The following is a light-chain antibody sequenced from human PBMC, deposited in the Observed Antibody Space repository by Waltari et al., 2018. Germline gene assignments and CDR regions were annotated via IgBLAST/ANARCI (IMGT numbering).Light chain of an antibody. J-gene: IGKJ1*01. Sequence: DIVMTQSPDSLAVSLGERATINCKSSQSVLYSSNNKNYLAWYQQKPGQPPKLLIYLASTRESGVPDRFSGSGSGTDFTLTISSLQAEDVAVYYCQQYYSIPRTFGQGTKVEI. V-gene: IGKV4-1*01. CDR1: QSVLYSSNNKNY. CDR3: QQYYSIPRT. CDR2: LAS.